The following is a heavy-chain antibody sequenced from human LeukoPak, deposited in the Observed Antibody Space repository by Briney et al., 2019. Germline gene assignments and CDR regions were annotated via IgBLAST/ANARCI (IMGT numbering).Heavy chain of an antibody. Sequence: GGSLRLSCAASGFTFSSSGMHWVRQAPGRGLEWVAFVQHDGTKTYYADSVKGRFTISRDSSENTLYLQMNILRTDDTAVYYCAKGAFVRLGELSPHWGQGTLVTVSS. J-gene: IGHJ4*02. CDR2: VQHDGTKT. V-gene: IGHV3-30*02. D-gene: IGHD3-16*02. CDR1: GFTFSSSG. CDR3: AKGAFVRLGELSPH.